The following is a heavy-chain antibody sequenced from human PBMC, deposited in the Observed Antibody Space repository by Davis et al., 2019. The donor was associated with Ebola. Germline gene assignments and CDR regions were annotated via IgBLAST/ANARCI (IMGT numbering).Heavy chain of an antibody. D-gene: IGHD6-19*01. J-gene: IGHJ4*02. CDR3: ARNREGIAVA. Sequence: GSLRLSCTVSGGSISSSSYYWGWIRQPPGKGLEWIGSIYYSGSTYYNTSLKSRVTISVDTSKNQFSLKLSSVTAADTAVYYCARNREGIAVAWGQGTLVTVSS. V-gene: IGHV4-39*01. CDR1: GGSISSSSYY. CDR2: IYYSGST.